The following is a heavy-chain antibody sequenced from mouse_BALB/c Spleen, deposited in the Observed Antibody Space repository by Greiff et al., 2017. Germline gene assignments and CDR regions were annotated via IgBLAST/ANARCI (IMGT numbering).Heavy chain of an antibody. J-gene: IGHJ1*01. CDR1: GYSFTGYY. D-gene: IGHD2-10*02. Sequence: LMKPGASVKISCKASGYSFTGYYMHWVKQSHGKSLEWIGYISCYNGATSYNQKFKGKATFTVDTSSSTAYMQFNSLTSEDSAVYYCAREYGKGTLDWYFDVWGAGTTVTVSS. V-gene: IGHV1S34*01. CDR2: ISCYNGAT. CDR3: AREYGKGTLDWYFDV.